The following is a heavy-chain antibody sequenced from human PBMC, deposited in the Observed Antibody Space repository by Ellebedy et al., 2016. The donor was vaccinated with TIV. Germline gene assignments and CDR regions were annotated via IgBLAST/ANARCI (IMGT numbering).Heavy chain of an antibody. CDR1: GGSISSYY. V-gene: IGHV4-34*01. CDR2: INHSGST. CDR3: ARVVWQQPVSYAFDI. Sequence: MPSETLSLTCTVSGGSISSYYWSWIRQPPGKGLEWIGEINHSGSTNYNPSLKSRVTISVDTSKNQFSLRLSSVTAADTAVYYCARVVWQQPVSYAFDIWGQGTMVTVSS. D-gene: IGHD6-13*01. J-gene: IGHJ3*02.